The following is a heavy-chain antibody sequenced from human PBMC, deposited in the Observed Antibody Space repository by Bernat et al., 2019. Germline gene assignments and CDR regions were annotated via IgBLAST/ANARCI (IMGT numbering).Heavy chain of an antibody. Sequence: VQLQESGPGLVKPSETLSLTCTVSGGSISSYYWSWIRQPPGKGLEWIGYIYYSGSTNYNPSLKSRVTISVDTSKNQFSLKLSSVTAADTAVYYCASTVVRGYYFDYWGQGTLVTVSS. J-gene: IGHJ4*02. CDR1: GGSISSYY. CDR3: ASTVVRGYYFDY. D-gene: IGHD4-23*01. V-gene: IGHV4-59*01. CDR2: IYYSGST.